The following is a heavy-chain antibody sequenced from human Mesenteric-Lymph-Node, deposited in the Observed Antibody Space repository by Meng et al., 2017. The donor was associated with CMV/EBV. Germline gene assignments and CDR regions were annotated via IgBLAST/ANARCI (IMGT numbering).Heavy chain of an antibody. CDR1: GGSISSSSYY. V-gene: IGHV4-39*07. Sequence: GSLRLSCTVSGGSISSSSYYWGWIRQPPGKGLEWIGSIYYSGSTYYNPSLKSRVTISVDTSKNRFSLKLHSVTAADTAMYYCARDFGGGSTENWGQGMLVTVSS. J-gene: IGHJ4*02. CDR2: IYYSGST. D-gene: IGHD3-16*01. CDR3: ARDFGGGSTEN.